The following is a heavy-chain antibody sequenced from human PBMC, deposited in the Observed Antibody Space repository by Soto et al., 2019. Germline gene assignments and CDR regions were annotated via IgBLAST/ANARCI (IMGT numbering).Heavy chain of an antibody. V-gene: IGHV3-23*01. CDR3: ANYYGDYAGGEFFQH. CDR2: ITGSGRST. CDR1: GFTFSNYA. D-gene: IGHD4-17*01. J-gene: IGHJ1*01. Sequence: EVQLLESGGDLVQPGGSLRLSCALSGFTFSNYAMNWVRQAPGKGLEWVSAITGSGRSTYYAESVKGRFTISRDNSKNTLYLQMNSLRAEDTAVYYCANYYGDYAGGEFFQHWGQDTLVTVSS.